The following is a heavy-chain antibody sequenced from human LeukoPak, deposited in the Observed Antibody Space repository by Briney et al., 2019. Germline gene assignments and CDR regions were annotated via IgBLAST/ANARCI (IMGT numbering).Heavy chain of an antibody. J-gene: IGHJ4*02. CDR1: GVTVSSDS. Sequence: GGSLRLSCTVSGVTVSSDSMSWVRQAPGKGLEWVSFIYSGGSTHYSDSVKGRFTISRDNPKNTLYLQMNSLRAEDTAVYYCARRAGAYSHPYDYWGQGTLVTVSS. CDR2: IYSGGST. V-gene: IGHV3-53*01. CDR3: ARRAGAYSHPYDY. D-gene: IGHD4/OR15-4a*01.